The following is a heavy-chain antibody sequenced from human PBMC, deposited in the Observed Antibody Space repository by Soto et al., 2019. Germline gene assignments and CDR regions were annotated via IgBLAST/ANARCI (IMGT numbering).Heavy chain of an antibody. J-gene: IGHJ6*02. Sequence: GGSLRLSCAASGFTFDDYTMHWVRQAPGKGLEWVSLISWDGGSTYYADSVKGRFTISRDNSKNSLYLQMNSLRTEDTALYYCAKDAAADVRYGMDVWGQGTTVTVYS. V-gene: IGHV3-43*01. CDR2: ISWDGGST. D-gene: IGHD6-25*01. CDR1: GFTFDDYT. CDR3: AKDAAADVRYGMDV.